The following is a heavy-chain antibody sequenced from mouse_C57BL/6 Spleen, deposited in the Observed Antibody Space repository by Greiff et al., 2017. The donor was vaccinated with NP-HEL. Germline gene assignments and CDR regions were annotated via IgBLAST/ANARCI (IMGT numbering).Heavy chain of an antibody. CDR2: IDPSDSET. J-gene: IGHJ3*01. CDR1: GYTFTSYW. CDR3: FTYGSSYGGFAY. Sequence: QVQLQQPGAELVRPGSSVKLSCKASGYTFTSYWMHWVKQRPIQGLEWIGNIDPSDSETHYNQKFKDKATLTVDKSSSTAYMQLSSLTSEDSAVYYCFTYGSSYGGFAYWGQGTLVTVSA. V-gene: IGHV1-52*01. D-gene: IGHD1-1*01.